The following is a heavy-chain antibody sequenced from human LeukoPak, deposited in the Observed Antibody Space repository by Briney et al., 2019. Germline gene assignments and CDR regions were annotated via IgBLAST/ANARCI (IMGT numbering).Heavy chain of an antibody. CDR1: GDNVSSNSAA. V-gene: IGHV6-1*01. D-gene: IGHD3-22*01. J-gene: IGHJ4*02. Sequence: SQTLSLTCAISGDNVSSNSAAWNWIRQSPSRGLEWLGRTYYRSKWYNDYAVSVKSRITINPDTSKNQFSLQLNSVTPEDTAVYYCARSGSSDYYQSLAYWGQGTLVTVSS. CDR2: TYYRSKWYN. CDR3: ARSGSSDYYQSLAY.